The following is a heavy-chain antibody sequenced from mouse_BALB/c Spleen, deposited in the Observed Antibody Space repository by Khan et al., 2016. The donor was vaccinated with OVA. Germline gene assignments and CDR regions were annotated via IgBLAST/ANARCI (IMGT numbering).Heavy chain of an antibody. CDR1: GDSITSGY. CDR2: IIYTGYT. D-gene: IGHD2-12*01. Sequence: EVKLLESGPSLVKPSQTLSLTCSVTGDSITSGYWNWIRKFPENKLEYMGYIIYTGYTYYNPSLQSRISITRHTSKNQYYLQLNSVTDEDTATYYCARSTYRYAFVYWGQWTLVTVSA. J-gene: IGHJ3*01. CDR3: ARSTYRYAFVY. V-gene: IGHV3-8*02.